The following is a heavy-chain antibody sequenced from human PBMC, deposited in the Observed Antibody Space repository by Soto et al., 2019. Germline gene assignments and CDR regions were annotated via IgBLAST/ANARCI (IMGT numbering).Heavy chain of an antibody. CDR1: GFTFSSYW. D-gene: IGHD3-9*01. V-gene: IGHV3-74*01. CDR2: INRDGSST. CDR3: ARGGYFDWLLAPPPYYYYGMDV. J-gene: IGHJ6*02. Sequence: GRSLRLSCAASGFTFSSYWMHWVRQAPGKGLVWVSRINRDGSSTSYADSVKGRFTISRDNAKNTLYLQMNSLRAEDTAVYYCARGGYFDWLLAPPPYYYYGMDVWGQGTTVTVSS.